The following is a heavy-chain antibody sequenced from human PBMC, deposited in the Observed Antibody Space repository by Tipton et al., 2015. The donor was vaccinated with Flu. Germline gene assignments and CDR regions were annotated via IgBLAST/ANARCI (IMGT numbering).Heavy chain of an antibody. J-gene: IGHJ4*02. Sequence: TLSLTCTVSGGSISSYYWTWIRQPPGKGLEWIGHIYYSGSANYNPSLKGRVTISVDSSRTQFSLKLSSVTAADTGFYYCAIDSAVMPGALIYWGQGTLFTVSS. V-gene: IGHV4-59*01. D-gene: IGHD4-11*01. CDR3: AIDSAVMPGALIY. CDR2: IYYSGSA. CDR1: GGSISSYY.